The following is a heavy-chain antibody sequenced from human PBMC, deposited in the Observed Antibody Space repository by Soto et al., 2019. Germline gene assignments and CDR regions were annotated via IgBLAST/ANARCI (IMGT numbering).Heavy chain of an antibody. CDR3: ARVPRGREPILYFDP. J-gene: IGHJ5*02. D-gene: IGHD3-10*01. CDR2: INHSGNT. V-gene: IGHV4-34*01. CDR1: GASLSDNY. Sequence: SETLSLTCAVYGASLSDNYCNWLSQPPGKGLEWIGEINHSGNTNYNPSLRSRVTISIDTSKNQLSLNLRSVSAADTAVYYCARVPRGREPILYFDPWGQGALVTVSS.